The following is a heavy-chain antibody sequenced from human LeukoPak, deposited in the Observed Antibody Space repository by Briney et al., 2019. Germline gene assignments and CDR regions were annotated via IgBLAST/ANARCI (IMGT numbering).Heavy chain of an antibody. V-gene: IGHV3-33*01. Sequence: GRSLRLSCAASGFIFSNDAMHWVRQAPGKGLEWVAFIWFDGSNKHYADSVKGRFTISRDNSEDTLYLQMNSLRAEDTAVYYCARDRRDKDFDYWGQGTLVTVSS. CDR1: GFIFSNDA. CDR2: IWFDGSNK. CDR3: ARDRRDKDFDY. D-gene: IGHD2-15*01. J-gene: IGHJ4*02.